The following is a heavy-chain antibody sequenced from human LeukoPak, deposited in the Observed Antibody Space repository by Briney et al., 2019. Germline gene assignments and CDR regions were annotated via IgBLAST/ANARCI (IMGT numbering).Heavy chain of an antibody. J-gene: IGHJ4*02. CDR1: GYSISSGHY. Sequence: SETLSLTCVVSGYSISSGHYWGWTRQPPGEGLEWIGSISHSANTYYNPSLRSRVTISKYTSKNQFSLNLSSVTAADTAAYYCARLGRYCSGSTCYPTNFGNWGQGTLVTVSS. CDR2: ISHSANT. V-gene: IGHV4-38-2*01. D-gene: IGHD2-15*01. CDR3: ARLGRYCSGSTCYPTNFGN.